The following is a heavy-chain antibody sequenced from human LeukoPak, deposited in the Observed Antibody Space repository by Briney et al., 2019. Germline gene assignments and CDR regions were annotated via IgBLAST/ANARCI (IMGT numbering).Heavy chain of an antibody. V-gene: IGHV1-18*01. D-gene: IGHD2-15*01. CDR3: ARDRLPYCSGGSCSLGY. CDR1: GYSFTSYG. Sequence: ASVKVSCKASGYSFTSYGIRWVRQAPGEGLEWMGWISGYNGNTNYAQKLQGRVTMTTDTSTSTAYMELRSLRSDDTAVYYCARDRLPYCSGGSCSLGYWGQGTLVTVSS. CDR2: ISGYNGNT. J-gene: IGHJ4*02.